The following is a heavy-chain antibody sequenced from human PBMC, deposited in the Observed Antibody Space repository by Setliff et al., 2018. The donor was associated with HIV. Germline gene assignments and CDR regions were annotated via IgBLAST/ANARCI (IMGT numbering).Heavy chain of an antibody. CDR2: IHYNEKT. V-gene: IGHV4-39*01. CDR3: ASRVYYYDSNNFLREEGFDP. J-gene: IGHJ5*02. D-gene: IGHD3-22*01. Sequence: LSLTCTVSGGSASNSRYYWAWIRQPPGKGLEYIGSIHYNEKTYYNPTLKSRVTISIDTSKNQFSLNLTSVTAADTAVYYCASRVYYYDSNNFLREEGFDPWGQGTLVTVSS. CDR1: GGSASNSRYY.